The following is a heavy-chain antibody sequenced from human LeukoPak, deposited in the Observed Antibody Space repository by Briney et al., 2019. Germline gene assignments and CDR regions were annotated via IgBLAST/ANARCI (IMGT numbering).Heavy chain of an antibody. J-gene: IGHJ4*02. CDR3: ARDGGLHTSFDY. V-gene: IGHV3-7*01. Sequence: GGSLRLSFATPGFSFRNYWMAWVRQAPGKGLGWVANTKPDGSAEYYADSVRGRFTASRDNANNLLYLQMNRLRAEDTAVYYCARDGGLHTSFDYWGQGTLLTVSS. CDR2: TKPDGSAE. CDR1: GFSFRNYW. D-gene: IGHD2-15*01.